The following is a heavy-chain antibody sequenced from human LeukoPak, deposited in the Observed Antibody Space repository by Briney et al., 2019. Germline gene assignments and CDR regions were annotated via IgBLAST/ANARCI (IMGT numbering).Heavy chain of an antibody. J-gene: IGHJ5*02. CDR3: ARVDGGDTYGSGPHGWFDP. CDR1: GYTFTGYY. D-gene: IGHD3-10*01. CDR2: INPNSGGT. V-gene: IGHV1-2*02. Sequence: GASVKVSCKASGYTFTGYYMHWVRQAPGQGLEWMGWINPNSGGTNYAQKFQGRVTMTRDTSISTAYMELSRLRSDDTAVYYCARVDGGDTYGSGPHGWFDPWGQGTLVTVSS.